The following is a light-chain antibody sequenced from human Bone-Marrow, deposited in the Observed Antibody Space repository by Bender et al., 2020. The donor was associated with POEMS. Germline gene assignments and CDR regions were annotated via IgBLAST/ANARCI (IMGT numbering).Light chain of an antibody. J-gene: IGLJ1*01. CDR1: SSDVGGYNY. Sequence: QSALTQPPSVSGSPGQSVTISCTGTSSDVGGYNYVSWYQQHPDKAPKVIIFDVNQRPSRVPDRFTASKSGNTASLTISGLQAEDEADYFCSSYAGNSNFIFGTGTTVTVL. CDR2: DVN. CDR3: SSYAGNSNFI. V-gene: IGLV2-11*01.